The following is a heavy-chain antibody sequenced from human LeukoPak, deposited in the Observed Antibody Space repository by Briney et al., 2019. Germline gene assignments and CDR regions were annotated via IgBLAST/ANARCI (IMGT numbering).Heavy chain of an antibody. V-gene: IGHV3-74*01. CDR1: GFTFSTSW. CDR2: INSDGSTT. J-gene: IGHJ4*02. D-gene: IGHD3-22*01. Sequence: GGSLRLSCAASGFTFSTSWMYWVRQAPGKGLVWLSRINSDGSTTTYADSVKGRFAISRDNAKNTVYLQMNSLRAEDTAVYYCARAMISGSDYWGQGTLVTVSS. CDR3: ARAMISGSDY.